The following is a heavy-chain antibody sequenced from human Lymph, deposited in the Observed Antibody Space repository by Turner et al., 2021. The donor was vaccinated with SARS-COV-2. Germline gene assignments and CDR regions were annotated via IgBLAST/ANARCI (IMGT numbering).Heavy chain of an antibody. Sequence: QAQLGRSGAEVRNPGASVHVPCKVSGYTLTEFSIHWVRQAPGKGLGWMGGCDPEHGETIYAQKFQGRVTMTEDTSTNTAYMELRSLGSEDTAVYYCSTLISTWKILTGRYCFDFWGQGTLVTVSS. J-gene: IGHJ4*02. D-gene: IGHD3-9*01. V-gene: IGHV1-24*01. CDR2: CDPEHGET. CDR1: GYTLTEFS. CDR3: STLISTWKILTGRYCFDF.